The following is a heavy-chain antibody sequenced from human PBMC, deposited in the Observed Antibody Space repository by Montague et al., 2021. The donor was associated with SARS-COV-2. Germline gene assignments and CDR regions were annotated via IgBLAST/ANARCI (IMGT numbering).Heavy chain of an antibody. D-gene: IGHD2-2*01. Sequence: CAISGDSVSSNSGAWNWLRQSPSRGLEWLGRTYYRSKWYYNYGVSVESRITVNADTSKNQVFLQLNSVTPEATAVYFCERGLPAGPNFGMDVWGQGATVTVSS. CDR3: ERGLPAGPNFGMDV. CDR1: GDSVSSNSGA. V-gene: IGHV6-1*01. J-gene: IGHJ6*02. CDR2: TYYRSKWYY.